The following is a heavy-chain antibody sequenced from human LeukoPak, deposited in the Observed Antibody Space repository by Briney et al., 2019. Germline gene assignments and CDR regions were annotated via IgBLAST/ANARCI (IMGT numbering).Heavy chain of an antibody. CDR3: TRDRYDSVYNWFDP. J-gene: IGHJ5*02. V-gene: IGHV4-59*11. Sequence: PSETLSLTCTVSGGSISSHYWSWIRQPPGKGLEWIGYIYYSGSTNYNPSLKSRVTISVDTSKNQFSLKMSSVTAADTAVYYCTRDRYDSVYNWFDPWGQGTLVTVSS. D-gene: IGHD3-22*01. CDR1: GGSISSHY. CDR2: IYYSGST.